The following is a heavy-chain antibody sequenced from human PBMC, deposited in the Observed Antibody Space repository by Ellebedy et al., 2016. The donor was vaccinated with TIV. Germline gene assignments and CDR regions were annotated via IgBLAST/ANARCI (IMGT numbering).Heavy chain of an antibody. CDR1: GFTFSSYS. J-gene: IGHJ5*02. V-gene: IGHV3-33*08. CDR3: ARDRGTGYSSSWTNWFDP. D-gene: IGHD6-13*01. CDR2: IWYDGSNK. Sequence: GGSLRLXCAASGFTFSSYSMNWVRQAPGKGLEWVAVIWYDGSNKYYADSVKGRFTISRDNSKNTLYLQMNSLRAEDTAVYYCARDRGTGYSSSWTNWFDPWGQGTLVTVSS.